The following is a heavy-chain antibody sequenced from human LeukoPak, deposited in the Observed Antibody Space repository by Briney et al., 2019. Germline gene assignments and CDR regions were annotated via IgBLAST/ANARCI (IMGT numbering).Heavy chain of an antibody. Sequence: SETLSLTCAVYGGSFSGYYWSWIRQPPGKGLEWIGEINHSGSTNYNPSLKSRATISVDTSKNQFSLKLSSVTAADTAVYYCAGTPVLLWFGELHYYYYYMDVWGKGTTVTVSS. D-gene: IGHD3-10*01. CDR1: GGSFSGYY. V-gene: IGHV4-34*01. CDR2: INHSGST. CDR3: AGTPVLLWFGELHYYYYYMDV. J-gene: IGHJ6*03.